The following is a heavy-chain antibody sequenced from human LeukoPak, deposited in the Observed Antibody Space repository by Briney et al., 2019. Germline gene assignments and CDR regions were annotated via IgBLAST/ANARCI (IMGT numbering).Heavy chain of an antibody. J-gene: IGHJ4*02. Sequence: SETLSLTCAVYGGSFSGYYWSWIRQPPGKGLEWIEEINHSGSTNYNPSLKSRVTISVDTSKNQFSLKLSSVTAADTAVYYCARKRLDCSSTSCYSPIDYWGQGTLVTVSS. CDR1: GGSFSGYY. CDR2: INHSGST. V-gene: IGHV4-34*01. CDR3: ARKRLDCSSTSCYSPIDY. D-gene: IGHD2-2*01.